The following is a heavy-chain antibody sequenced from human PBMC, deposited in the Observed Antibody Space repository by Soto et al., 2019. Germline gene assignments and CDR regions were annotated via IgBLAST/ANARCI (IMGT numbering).Heavy chain of an antibody. V-gene: IGHV4-30-4*08. CDR2: IHYSGGANYSP. CDR3: ARVPPYYQDSMGYQPFHP. CDR1: GASIITDVYY. D-gene: IGHD3-22*01. Sequence: QVQLQESGPGLVEPSQTLSLICTVSGASIITDVYYWTWIRQPPGKGLEWLGYIHYSGGANYSPSYNPSLQSRLAISVDTSKSLFSLKLTSVTAADTAVYYCARVPPYYQDSMGYQPFHPWGQGTLVTVSS. J-gene: IGHJ5*02.